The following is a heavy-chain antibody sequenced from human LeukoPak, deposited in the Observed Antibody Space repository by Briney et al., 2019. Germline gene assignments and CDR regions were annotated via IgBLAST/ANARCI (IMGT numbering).Heavy chain of an antibody. J-gene: IGHJ3*02. D-gene: IGHD1-26*01. CDR2: ISAYNGNT. CDR1: GYTFTSSG. Sequence: ASVKVSCKASGYTFTSSGISWVRQAPGQGLEWMGWISAYNGNTNYAQKLQGRVTMTTDPSTSTAYMELRSLRADDTAVYYCARVRGGGVGGAFDIWGQGTMVTVSS. CDR3: ARVRGGGVGGAFDI. V-gene: IGHV1-18*01.